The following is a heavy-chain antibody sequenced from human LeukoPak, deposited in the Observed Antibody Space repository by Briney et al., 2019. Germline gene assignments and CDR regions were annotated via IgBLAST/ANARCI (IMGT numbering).Heavy chain of an antibody. Sequence: GGSLRLSCAAFGFTFSNYAMNWVRQAPGKGLEWVSTITYSGGNIYYADSVKGRFTISRDNSKNTLYLQMNSLRAEDTALYYCAKRLDSSSSWYYFDYWGQGTLVTVSS. CDR2: ITYSGGNI. V-gene: IGHV3-23*01. CDR3: AKRLDSSSSWYYFDY. J-gene: IGHJ4*02. CDR1: GFTFSNYA. D-gene: IGHD6-13*01.